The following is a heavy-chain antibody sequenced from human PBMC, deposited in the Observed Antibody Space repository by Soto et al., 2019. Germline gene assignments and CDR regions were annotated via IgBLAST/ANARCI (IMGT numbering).Heavy chain of an antibody. CDR1: GGTFSSYA. V-gene: IGHV1-69*01. Sequence: QVQLVQSGAEVKKPGSSVKVSCKASGGTFSSYAISWVRQAPGQGLEWMGGIIPIFGTANYAQKFQGRVTIHADESTSTAYMELSSLRSEDTAVYYCARPYDSSGYYSLGAFDIWGQGTMVTASS. J-gene: IGHJ3*02. D-gene: IGHD3-22*01. CDR2: IIPIFGTA. CDR3: ARPYDSSGYYSLGAFDI.